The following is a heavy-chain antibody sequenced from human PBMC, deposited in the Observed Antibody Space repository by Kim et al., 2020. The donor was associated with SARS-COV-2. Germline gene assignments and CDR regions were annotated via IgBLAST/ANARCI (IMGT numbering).Heavy chain of an antibody. V-gene: IGHV4-61*01. CDR2: IYYSGST. J-gene: IGHJ4*02. CDR1: GGSVSSGSYY. CDR3: ARANYYDSSGYYYVVDY. Sequence: SETLSLTCTVSGGSVSSGSYYWSWIRQPPGKGLEWIGYIYYSGSTNYNPSLKSRVTISVDTSKNQFSLKLSSVTAADTAVYYCARANYYDSSGYYYVVDYWGQGTLVTVSS. D-gene: IGHD3-22*01.